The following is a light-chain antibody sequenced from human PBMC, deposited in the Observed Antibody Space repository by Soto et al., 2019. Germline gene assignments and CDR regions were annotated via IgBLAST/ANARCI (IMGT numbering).Light chain of an antibody. J-gene: IGKJ2*01. V-gene: IGKV3-20*01. CDR1: QGISSY. CDR3: QQYGSSPRYT. Sequence: TQSPSSFSASTGDRVTITCRASQGISSYLAWYQQKPGQAPRLLIYGASSRATGIPDRFSGSGSGTDFTLTISRLEPEDFAVYYCQQYGSSPRYTFGQGTKLEIK. CDR2: GAS.